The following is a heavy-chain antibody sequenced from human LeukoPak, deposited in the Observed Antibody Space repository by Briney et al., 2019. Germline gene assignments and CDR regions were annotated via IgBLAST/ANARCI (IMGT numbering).Heavy chain of an antibody. CDR2: ISSSSSYI. Sequence: GGSLRLSYAASGLTFSSYSMNWVRQAPGKELEWVSSISSSSSYIYYADSVKGRFTISRDNAKNSLYLQMNSLRAEDTAVYYCARGLGPYYGSGSYRYWGQGTLVTVSS. V-gene: IGHV3-21*01. J-gene: IGHJ4*02. CDR1: GLTFSSYS. D-gene: IGHD3-10*01. CDR3: ARGLGPYYGSGSYRY.